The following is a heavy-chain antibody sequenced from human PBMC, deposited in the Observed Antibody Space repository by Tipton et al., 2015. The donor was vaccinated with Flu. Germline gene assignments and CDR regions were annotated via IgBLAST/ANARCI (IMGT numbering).Heavy chain of an antibody. CDR1: GFTFSSYA. V-gene: IGHV3-23*01. CDR2: ISGSGGST. D-gene: IGHD6-13*01. J-gene: IGHJ2*01. Sequence: SLRLSCAASGFTFSSYAMSWVRQAPGKGLEWVSAISGSGGSTYYADSVKGRFTISRDNSKNTLYLQMNSLRAEDTAVYYCATSYSSSWSIGYFDLWGRGTLVTVSS. CDR3: ATSYSSSWSIGYFDL.